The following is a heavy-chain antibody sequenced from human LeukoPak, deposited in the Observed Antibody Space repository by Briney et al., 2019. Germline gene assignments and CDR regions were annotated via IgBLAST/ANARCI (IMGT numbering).Heavy chain of an antibody. J-gene: IGHJ4*02. V-gene: IGHV4-59*01. CDR2: IYYSGST. CDR3: ARRERCCSSTSCYSYFDY. D-gene: IGHD2-2*02. CDR1: GGSISSYY. Sequence: SETLSLTCSVSGGSISSYYWSWIRQPPGKGLEWIGYIYYSGSTNYNPSLKSRVTISVDTSKNQFSLKLSSVTAADTAVYYCARRERCCSSTSCYSYFDYWGQGTLVTVSS.